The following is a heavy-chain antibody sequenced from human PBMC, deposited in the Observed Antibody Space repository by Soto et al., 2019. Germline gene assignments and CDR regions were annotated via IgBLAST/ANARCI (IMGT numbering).Heavy chain of an antibody. CDR1: GFTFSDYY. V-gene: IGHV3-11*01. Sequence: GGSLRLSCAASGFTFSDYYMSWIRQAPGKGLEWVSYISSSGSTIYYADSVKGRFTISRDNAKNSLYLQMNSLRAEDTAVYYCARDRERPLLWFREGRNYYYMDVWGKGTTVTVSS. CDR2: ISSSGSTI. J-gene: IGHJ6*03. D-gene: IGHD3-10*01. CDR3: ARDRERPLLWFREGRNYYYMDV.